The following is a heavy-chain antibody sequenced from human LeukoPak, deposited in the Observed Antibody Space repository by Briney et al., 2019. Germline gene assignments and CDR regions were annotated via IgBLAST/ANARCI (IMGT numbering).Heavy chain of an antibody. CDR3: TGGLREWERTYWYFDL. CDR1: GFTFGDYA. CDR2: IRSKAYGGTT. D-gene: IGHD1-26*01. J-gene: IGHJ2*01. Sequence: GGSLRLSCTASGFTFGDYALRWVRQAPGKGLEWVGFIRSKAYGGTTEYAASVKGRFTISRDDSKSIAYLQMNSLKTEDTAVYYCTGGLREWERTYWYFDLWGRGTLVTVSS. V-gene: IGHV3-49*04.